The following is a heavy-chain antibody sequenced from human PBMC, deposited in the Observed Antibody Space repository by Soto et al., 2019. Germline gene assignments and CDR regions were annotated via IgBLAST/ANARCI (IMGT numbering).Heavy chain of an antibody. CDR3: ARHLSGAAAGWGSRRDNSFDP. Sequence: PSETLSLTCIVSGGSISSSSYYWGWIRQPPGKGLEWIGSIYYSGSTYYNPSLKSRVTISVDTSKNQFSLKLSSVTAADTAVYYCARHLSGAAAGWGSRRDNSFDPWGQGTLVTVSS. J-gene: IGHJ5*02. CDR2: IYYSGST. D-gene: IGHD6-13*01. V-gene: IGHV4-39*01. CDR1: GGSISSSSYY.